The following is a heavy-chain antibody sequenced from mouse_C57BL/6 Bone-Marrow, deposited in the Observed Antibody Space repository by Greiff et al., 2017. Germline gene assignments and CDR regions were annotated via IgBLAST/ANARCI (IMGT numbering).Heavy chain of an antibody. CDR2: ISNGGGST. CDR3: ARRTMDY. J-gene: IGHJ4*01. CDR1: GFTFSDYY. Sequence: EVQGVESGGGLVQPGGSLKLSCAASGFTFSDYYMYWVRQTPEKRLEWVAYISNGGGSTYYPDTVKGRFTISRDNAKNTLYLQMSRLKSEDTAMYYCARRTMDYWGQGTSVTVSS. V-gene: IGHV5-12*01.